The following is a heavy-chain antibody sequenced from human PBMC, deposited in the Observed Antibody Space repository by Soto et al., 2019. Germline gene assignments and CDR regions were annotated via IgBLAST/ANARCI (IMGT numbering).Heavy chain of an antibody. CDR3: ARDRLESSTYGMDV. CDR1: GGSISSGGYY. D-gene: IGHD3-16*02. V-gene: IGHV4-61*08. Sequence: KSSETLSLTCTVSGGSISSGGYYWSWIRQHPGKGLEWIGYIYYSGNVIFNPSLKNRVTMSVDMSKNQFSLRLTSVTAADSAVYYCARDRLESSTYGMDVWGRGTTVTVSS. CDR2: IYYSGNV. J-gene: IGHJ6*02.